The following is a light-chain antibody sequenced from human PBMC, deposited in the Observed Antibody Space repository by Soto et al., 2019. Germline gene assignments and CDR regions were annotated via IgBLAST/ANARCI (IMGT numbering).Light chain of an antibody. Sequence: DSPMTQSPSSLSPSLLDRVNIRCRKSQSVSIYINWYQQKPGKAPILLIYASSSLQSGVPSRFSGSGSGTDFTLTISSLEPEDFGVFYCQQRFDWPKITFGQGTRLEIK. CDR3: QQRFDWPKIT. J-gene: IGKJ5*01. CDR2: ASS. CDR1: QSVSIY. V-gene: IGKV1-39*01.